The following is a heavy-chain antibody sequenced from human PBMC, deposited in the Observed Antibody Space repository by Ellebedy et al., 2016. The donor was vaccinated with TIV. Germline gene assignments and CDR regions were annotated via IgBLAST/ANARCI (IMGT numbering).Heavy chain of an antibody. CDR1: GFTFSSYA. V-gene: IGHV3-23*01. D-gene: IGHD2-15*01. J-gene: IGHJ4*02. Sequence: PGGSLRLSCAASGFTFSSYAMSWVRQAPGKGLEWVSAISGSGGSTYYADSVKGRFTISRDNSKNTLYLQMNSLRAEDTDVYYCAKGDIVVVVAASRLFDYWGQGTLVTVSS. CDR2: ISGSGGST. CDR3: AKGDIVVVVAASRLFDY.